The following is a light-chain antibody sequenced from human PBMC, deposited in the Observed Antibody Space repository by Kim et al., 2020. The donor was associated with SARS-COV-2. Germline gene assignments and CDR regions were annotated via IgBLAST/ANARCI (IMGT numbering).Light chain of an antibody. V-gene: IGLV2-14*03. Sequence: GQSITISCTGTSSDVGGYNLVSWFQQHPGKAPKLMIYDVSERPSGVSHRFSGSKSGNTASLTISGLQAEDEADYYCSSYRRSSTWVFGGGTQLTVL. CDR2: DVS. J-gene: IGLJ3*02. CDR1: SSDVGGYNL. CDR3: SSYRRSSTWV.